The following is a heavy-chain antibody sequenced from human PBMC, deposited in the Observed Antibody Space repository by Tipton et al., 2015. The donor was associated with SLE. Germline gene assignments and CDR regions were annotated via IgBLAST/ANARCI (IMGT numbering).Heavy chain of an antibody. J-gene: IGHJ3*02. V-gene: IGHV4-39*07. Sequence: TLSLTCTVSGGSMKSSGYYWGWIRQPPRMGLEWIGTIYYSGSTYYNPSLKSRVTISVDMSKNQFFLNLTSVTAADTAMYYCAGPIRQDGFDIWGQGTMATVSS. CDR1: GGSMKSSGYY. CDR2: IYYSGST. D-gene: IGHD2-21*01. CDR3: AGPIRQDGFDI.